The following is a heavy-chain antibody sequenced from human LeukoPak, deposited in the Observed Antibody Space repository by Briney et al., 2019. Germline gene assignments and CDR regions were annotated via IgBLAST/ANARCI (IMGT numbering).Heavy chain of an antibody. CDR2: IYYSGSI. J-gene: IGHJ4*02. CDR1: GGSISSYH. D-gene: IGHD1-26*01. V-gene: IGHV4-59*01. Sequence: ASETLSLTCTVSGGSISSYHWSWIRQPPGKGLEWIGYIYYSGSINYNPSLKSRVTISVDTSKNQFSLRLSSMTAADTAVYYCARVGSGSYDYWGQGTLVTVSS. CDR3: ARVGSGSYDY.